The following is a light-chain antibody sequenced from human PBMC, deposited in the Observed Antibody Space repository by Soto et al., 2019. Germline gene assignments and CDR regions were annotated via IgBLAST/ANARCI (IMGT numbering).Light chain of an antibody. CDR1: QSISSW. CDR2: DAS. Sequence: GDRVTITCRASQSISSWLAWYQQKPGKAPKFLIYDASNLESGVPSRFSGSGSGTEFTLTISSLQPDDFATYYCQQYSSYRTFGQGTKVDIK. V-gene: IGKV1-5*01. CDR3: QQYSSYRT. J-gene: IGKJ1*01.